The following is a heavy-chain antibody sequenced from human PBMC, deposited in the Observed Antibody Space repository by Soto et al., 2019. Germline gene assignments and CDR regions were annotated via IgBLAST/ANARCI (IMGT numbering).Heavy chain of an antibody. Sequence: GESLKSSFKASGYSFSSYWIGWVRQIPGKGLEWMGIIDPSDSDTRYSPSFQGQVTISADKSISTAYPQWSSLKASDTAMYYCAARVGSSPLYYYGVDVWGHGTTVTVSS. CDR2: IDPSDSDT. J-gene: IGHJ6*02. V-gene: IGHV5-51*01. CDR3: AARVGSSPLYYYGVDV. D-gene: IGHD3-10*01. CDR1: GYSFSSYW.